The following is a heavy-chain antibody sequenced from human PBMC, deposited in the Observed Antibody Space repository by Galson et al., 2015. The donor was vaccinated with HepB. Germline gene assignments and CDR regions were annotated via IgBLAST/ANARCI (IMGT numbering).Heavy chain of an antibody. CDR3: AVYVQRGALGI. V-gene: IGHV3-23*01. D-gene: IGHD5/OR15-5a*01. CDR2: IDGDGNNI. CDR1: GFTFSRYA. J-gene: IGHJ3*02. Sequence: SLRLSCAASGFTFSRYAMKWVRQAPGRGLEWVSVIDGDGNNIHYADSVKGRFTISRDNSKNTLFLEMNSLRAEDTAVYYCAVYVQRGALGIWGQGTMVTVSS.